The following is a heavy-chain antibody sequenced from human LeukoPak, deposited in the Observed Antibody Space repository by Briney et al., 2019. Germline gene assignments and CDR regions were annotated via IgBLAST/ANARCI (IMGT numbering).Heavy chain of an antibody. V-gene: IGHV4-38-2*02. CDR3: ARDLSSSGFDP. CDR1: GGSFSGYY. CDR2: IFHSGST. J-gene: IGHJ5*02. D-gene: IGHD6-13*01. Sequence: SYTLSLTCTVYGGSFSGYYWGWIRPPPAKGLEWIGSIFHSGSTYYNPSLKSRVTISIDPSKNQFSLKLSSVSAAGTAVYYCARDLSSSGFDPWGQGTLVTVSS.